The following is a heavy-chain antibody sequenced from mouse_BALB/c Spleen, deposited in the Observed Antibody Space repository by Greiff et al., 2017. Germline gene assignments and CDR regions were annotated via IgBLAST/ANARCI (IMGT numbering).Heavy chain of an antibody. V-gene: IGHV2-6-2*01. D-gene: IGHD2-1*01. J-gene: IGHJ4*01. CDR2: IWSDGST. Sequence: QVQLKQSGPDLVAPSQSLSITCTVSGFSLTSYGVHWVRQPPGKGLEWLVVIWSDGSTTYNSALKSRLSISKDNSKSQVFLKMNSLQTDDTAMYYCARHLPIYYGNYVDYAMDYWGQGTSVTVSS. CDR1: GFSLTSYG. CDR3: ARHLPIYYGNYVDYAMDY.